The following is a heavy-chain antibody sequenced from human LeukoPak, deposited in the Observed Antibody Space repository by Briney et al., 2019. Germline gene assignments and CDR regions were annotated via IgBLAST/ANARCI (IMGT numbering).Heavy chain of an antibody. CDR2: MNPNSGNT. V-gene: IGHV1-8*03. CDR3: AARGYSYAYDY. J-gene: IGHJ4*02. Sequence: ASVKVSCKASGYTFTSYDINWVRQATGQGLEWMGWMNPNSGNTGYAQKFQGRVTITRNTSISTAYMELSSLRSEDTAVYYCAARGYSYAYDYWGQGTLVSVSS. D-gene: IGHD5-18*01. CDR1: GYTFTSYD.